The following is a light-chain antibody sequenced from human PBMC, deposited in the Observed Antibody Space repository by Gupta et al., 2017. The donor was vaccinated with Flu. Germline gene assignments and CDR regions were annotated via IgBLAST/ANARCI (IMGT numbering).Light chain of an antibody. J-gene: IGLJ2*01. V-gene: IGLV3-25*02. CDR2: KDS. Sequence: SYELTQPPSVSVSPGQTARITCSGDALPKQYAYWYQQKPGQAPVLVIYKDSERPSGIPERFSGSCSGTTATFTISGVQAEDEAYYYCQSADSSGIVVFGGGTKLTVL. CDR1: ALPKQY. CDR3: QSADSSGIVV.